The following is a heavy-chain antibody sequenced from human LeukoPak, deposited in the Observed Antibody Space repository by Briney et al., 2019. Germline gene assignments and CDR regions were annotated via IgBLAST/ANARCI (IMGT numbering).Heavy chain of an antibody. CDR3: ARLYSSGWYSFFDY. D-gene: IGHD6-19*01. V-gene: IGHV3-64*01. J-gene: IGHJ4*02. CDR2: ISSNGGST. Sequence: PGGSLRLSRAASGFTFSSYAMHWVRQAPGKGLEYVSAISSNGGSTYYANSVKGRFTISRDNSKNTLYLQMGSLRAEDMAVYYCARLYSSGWYSFFDYWGQGTLVTVSS. CDR1: GFTFSSYA.